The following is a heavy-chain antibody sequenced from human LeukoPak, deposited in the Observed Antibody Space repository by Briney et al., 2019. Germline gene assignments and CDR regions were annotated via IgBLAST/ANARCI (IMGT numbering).Heavy chain of an antibody. J-gene: IGHJ3*02. Sequence: SETLSLTCTVSGGSISSGDYYWSWIRQPPGKGLEWIGYIYYSGSTYYNPPLKSRVTISVDTSKNQFSLKLSSVTAADTAVYYCARGLLGCSGGSCYVWAFDIWGQGTMVTVSS. V-gene: IGHV4-30-4*08. CDR1: GGSISSGDYY. CDR3: ARGLLGCSGGSCYVWAFDI. D-gene: IGHD2-15*01. CDR2: IYYSGST.